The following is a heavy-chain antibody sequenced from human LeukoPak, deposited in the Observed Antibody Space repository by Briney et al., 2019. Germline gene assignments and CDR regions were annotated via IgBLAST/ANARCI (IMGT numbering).Heavy chain of an antibody. D-gene: IGHD4-11*01. CDR3: ARSDYSDYGYFDY. CDR1: GFTVSSNY. V-gene: IGHV3-7*03. Sequence: GGSLRLSCAASGFTVSSNYMSWVRQAPGKGLEWVANIKQDGSEKYYVDFVKGRFTISRDNAKNSLYLQMYSLRAEDTAVYYCARSDYSDYGYFDYWGQGTLVAVSS. J-gene: IGHJ4*02. CDR2: IKQDGSEK.